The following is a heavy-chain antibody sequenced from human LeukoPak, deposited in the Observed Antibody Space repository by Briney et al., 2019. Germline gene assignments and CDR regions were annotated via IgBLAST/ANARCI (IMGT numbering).Heavy chain of an antibody. CDR3: ARGGSSLDS. D-gene: IGHD6-13*01. J-gene: IGHJ4*02. Sequence: PSETLSLTCTVSGASINGYFWNWIRQPPGKGLEWIEYIYYSGNANYNPSLYNPSLKSRLTILVDTSKNQFSLKLSSVAAVDTAVYYCARGGSSLDSWGQGTLVTVSS. CDR2: IYYSGNA. CDR1: GASINGYF. V-gene: IGHV4-59*01.